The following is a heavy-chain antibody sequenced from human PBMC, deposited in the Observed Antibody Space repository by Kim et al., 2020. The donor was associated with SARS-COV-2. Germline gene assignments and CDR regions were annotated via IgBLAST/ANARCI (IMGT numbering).Heavy chain of an antibody. Sequence: SETLSLTCTVSGGSITAYYWSWIRQPPGKGLEWIGYISYTGTTNYNPSLKSRVTISIDTSKNQFSLKLSSVTAVDTAVYFCARRHNGGSYNDYWGQGILVTVS. CDR3: ARRHNGGSYNDY. CDR1: GGSITAYY. J-gene: IGHJ4*02. D-gene: IGHD3-16*01. V-gene: IGHV4-59*13. CDR2: ISYTGTT.